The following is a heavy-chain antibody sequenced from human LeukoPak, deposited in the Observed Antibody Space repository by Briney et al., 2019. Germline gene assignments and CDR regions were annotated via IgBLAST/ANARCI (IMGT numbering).Heavy chain of an antibody. Sequence: PWETLTLTCTVSGGSISSYYWSWIRQPPGKGLEWIGYIYYSGSTNYNPSLKSRVTISVDTSKNQFSLKLSSVTAADTAVYYCARDQGSSWFDYWGRGTVVTVSS. J-gene: IGHJ4*02. V-gene: IGHV4-59*01. CDR1: GGSISSYY. CDR2: IYYSGST. D-gene: IGHD6-13*01. CDR3: ARDQGSSWFDY.